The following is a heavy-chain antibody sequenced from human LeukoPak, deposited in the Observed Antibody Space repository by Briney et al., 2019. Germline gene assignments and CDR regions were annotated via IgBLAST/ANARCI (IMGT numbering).Heavy chain of an antibody. V-gene: IGHV3-9*01. Sequence: GGSLRLSCAASGFTFDDYAMHWVRQAPGKGLEWVSGISWNSGSIGYADSVKGRFTISRDDAKNSVYLQLNSLRAEDTALYYCARETSHCGGDCYGYWGQGTLVTVSS. CDR2: ISWNSGSI. J-gene: IGHJ4*02. CDR3: ARETSHCGGDCYGY. CDR1: GFTFDDYA. D-gene: IGHD2-21*01.